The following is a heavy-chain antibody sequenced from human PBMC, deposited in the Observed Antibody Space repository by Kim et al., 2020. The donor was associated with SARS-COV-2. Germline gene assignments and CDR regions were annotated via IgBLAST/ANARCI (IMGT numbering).Heavy chain of an antibody. CDR3: ARKEEV. D-gene: IGHD2-15*01. CDR1: GFTFSTYW. V-gene: IGHV3-7*03. Sequence: GGSLRLSCAASGFTFSTYWITWVRQAPGKGLEWVATIKPDGSEKYYVDSVKGRFTISRDNAKNSLFLQMNNLRAEDTAVYYCARKEEVGGQGTLVTVSS. J-gene: IGHJ4*02. CDR2: IKPDGSEK.